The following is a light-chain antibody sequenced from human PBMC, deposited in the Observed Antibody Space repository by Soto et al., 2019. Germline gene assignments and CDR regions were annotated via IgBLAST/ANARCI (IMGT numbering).Light chain of an antibody. CDR1: QSVTSK. CDR3: QQYNYWPPYT. V-gene: IGKV3-15*01. CDR2: GAS. J-gene: IGKJ2*01. Sequence: EIVLTQSPATLSVSPGERATLSCRASQSVTSKLAWYQQRPGQAPRLLIYGASTRATGIPARFSCSGSGTEFTLTISSLQSEDFAVYDCQQYNYWPPYTFGQGTKVDIK.